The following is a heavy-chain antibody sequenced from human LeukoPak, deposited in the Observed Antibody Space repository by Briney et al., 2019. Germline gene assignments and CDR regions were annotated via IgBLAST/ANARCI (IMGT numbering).Heavy chain of an antibody. D-gene: IGHD4-17*01. J-gene: IGHJ4*02. CDR3: ARGYDYGDYVGDFDY. CDR2: ITTYNGNT. V-gene: IGHV1-18*01. CDR1: GYTFTSYP. Sequence: GASVKLSCKASGYTFTSYPISWVRQAPGQGLEWMGLITTYNGNTKYAQKLQGRVTMTTDTSTSTVYMGLGGLRSDDTAVYYCARGYDYGDYVGDFDYWGQGTLVTVSS.